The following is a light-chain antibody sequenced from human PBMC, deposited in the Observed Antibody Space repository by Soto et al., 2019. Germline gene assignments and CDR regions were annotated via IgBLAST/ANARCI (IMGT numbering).Light chain of an antibody. V-gene: IGKV1-5*01. CDR1: QSISSW. CDR3: QHYKSYPWT. J-gene: IGKJ1*01. Sequence: DIQITQSPSTLSASVGARVTITCRASQSISSWLAWYQQKPGKAPKLLIYDASSLESGVPSRFSGSGSETEFTLTISSLQPDDFAIYYCQHYKSYPWTFGQGTKVDIK. CDR2: DAS.